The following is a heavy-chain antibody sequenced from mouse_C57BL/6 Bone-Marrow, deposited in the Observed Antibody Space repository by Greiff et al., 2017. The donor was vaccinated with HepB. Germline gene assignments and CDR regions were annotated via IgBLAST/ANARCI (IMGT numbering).Heavy chain of an antibody. D-gene: IGHD2-4*01. V-gene: IGHV1-76*01. CDR2: IYPGSGNT. Sequence: VQLQQSGAELVRPGASVKLSCKASGYTFTDYYINWVKQRPGQGLELIARIYPGSGNTYYNEKFKGKATLTAEKSSSTAYMQLSSLTSEDSAVYFCALYYDSFDYWGQGTTLTVSS. CDR3: ALYYDSFDY. J-gene: IGHJ2*01. CDR1: GYTFTDYY.